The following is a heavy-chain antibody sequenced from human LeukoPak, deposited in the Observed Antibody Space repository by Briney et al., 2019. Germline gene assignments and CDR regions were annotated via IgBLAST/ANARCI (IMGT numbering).Heavy chain of an antibody. J-gene: IGHJ4*02. CDR2: VGIAADT. V-gene: IGHV3-13*01. Sequence: GGSLRLSCAASGFTFSDHAMHWVRHAPGKGLEWVSAVGIAADTFYPGSVKGRFTISRENAKNSLYLQMNSLRVENTAVYYCVRQKKSHGNFDYWGQGTLVTVSS. D-gene: IGHD1-26*01. CDR1: GFTFSDHA. CDR3: VRQKKSHGNFDY.